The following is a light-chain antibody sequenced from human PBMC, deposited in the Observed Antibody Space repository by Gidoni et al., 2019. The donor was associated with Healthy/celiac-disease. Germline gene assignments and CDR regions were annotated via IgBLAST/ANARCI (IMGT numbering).Light chain of an antibody. V-gene: IGLV1-40*01. Sequence: QSVLTQPPSVSGAPGQRVTITCTGSSSNSGAGYDVHWYQQLPGTAPKLLIYGNSTRPSGAPDRFSGSKSGTSTSLAITGLQAEDEADYDCQSYDTSLSGSVVFGGGTKLTVL. CDR2: GNS. J-gene: IGLJ2*01. CDR3: QSYDTSLSGSVV. CDR1: SSNSGAGYD.